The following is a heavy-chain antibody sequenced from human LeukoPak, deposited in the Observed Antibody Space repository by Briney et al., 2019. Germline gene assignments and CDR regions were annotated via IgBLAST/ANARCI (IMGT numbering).Heavy chain of an antibody. V-gene: IGHV4-59*01. CDR3: ARVEYSSHIDY. CDR2: IYYSGST. Sequence: SETLSLTCTVSGGSISSYYWSWIRQPPRKGLEWIGYIYYSGSTNYNPSLKSRVTISVDTSKNQFSLKLSSVTAADTAVYYCARVEYSSHIDYWGQGTLVTVSS. CDR1: GGSISSYY. J-gene: IGHJ4*02. D-gene: IGHD6-6*01.